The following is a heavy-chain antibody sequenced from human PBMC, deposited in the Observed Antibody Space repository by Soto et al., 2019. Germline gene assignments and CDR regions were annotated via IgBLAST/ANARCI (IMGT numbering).Heavy chain of an antibody. Sequence: CRVAGYNCVDYWSAWVRKMPGKGLELMGIIYPSDSDTRYRPSFQGQVTISADKSISSAYLQWSSLRAPDTAMYYCARGAVSHHALGNWGQRTSVPV. CDR3: ARGAVSHHALGN. CDR1: GYNCVDYW. V-gene: IGHV5-51*01. J-gene: IGHJ4*02. CDR2: IYPSDSDT. D-gene: IGHD6-19*01.